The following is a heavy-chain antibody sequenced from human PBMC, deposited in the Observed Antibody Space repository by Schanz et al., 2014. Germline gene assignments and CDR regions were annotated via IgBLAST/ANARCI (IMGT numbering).Heavy chain of an antibody. J-gene: IGHJ5*02. D-gene: IGHD5-12*01. V-gene: IGHV4-61*02. CDR3: ARGGSVATIAPYTWFDP. Sequence: QVQLQESGPGLVKASQTLSLTCSVSGASISSANHYWAWVRQPPGKGLEWIGRIYSRGSSTYNPALKRRVPIPIHTSNNQFPLKLNSVTAADTAVYYCARGGSVATIAPYTWFDPWGQGTLVTVSS. CDR1: GASISSANHY. CDR2: IYSRGSS.